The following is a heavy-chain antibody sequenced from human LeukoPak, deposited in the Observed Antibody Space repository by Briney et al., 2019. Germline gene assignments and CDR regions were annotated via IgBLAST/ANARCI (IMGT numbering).Heavy chain of an antibody. J-gene: IGHJ6*02. CDR3: AREMKLLWFGESAYYYYGMDV. V-gene: IGHV3-33*01. CDR2: IWYDGSNK. Sequence: PGSSLRLSRAASGFSFSSYGMHWVRQAPGKGLEGVAVIWYDGSNKYYADSVKGRFTISRDNSKNTLYLQMNSLRAEDTAVYYCAREMKLLWFGESAYYYYGMDVWGQGTTVTVSS. D-gene: IGHD3-10*01. CDR1: GFSFSSYG.